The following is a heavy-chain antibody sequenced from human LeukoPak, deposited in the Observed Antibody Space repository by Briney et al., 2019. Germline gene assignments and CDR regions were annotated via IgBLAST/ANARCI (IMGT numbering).Heavy chain of an antibody. V-gene: IGHV3-30*02. CDR3: ARDDGGDFNDAFDI. D-gene: IGHD2-21*02. Sequence: GGSLRLSCAASGFTFSTYGMHWVRQAPGKGLEWVAFIRFDGSNKYYADSVKGRFTISRDNAKNSLYLQMNSLRADDTAVYYCARDDGGDFNDAFDIWGQGTLVTVSS. J-gene: IGHJ3*02. CDR1: GFTFSTYG. CDR2: IRFDGSNK.